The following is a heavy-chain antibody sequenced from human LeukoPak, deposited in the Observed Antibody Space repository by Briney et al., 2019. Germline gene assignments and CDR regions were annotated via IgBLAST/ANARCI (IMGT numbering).Heavy chain of an antibody. J-gene: IGHJ3*02. Sequence: GGSLRLSCAASEFTFSSYWMHRVRQAPGKGLVWVSRINSDGSSTSYADSVKGRFTISRDNAKNTLYLQMNSLRAEDTAVYYCARGFTIFGVVNDAFDIWGQGTMVTVSS. CDR1: EFTFSSYW. CDR2: INSDGSST. CDR3: ARGFTIFGVVNDAFDI. V-gene: IGHV3-74*01. D-gene: IGHD3-3*01.